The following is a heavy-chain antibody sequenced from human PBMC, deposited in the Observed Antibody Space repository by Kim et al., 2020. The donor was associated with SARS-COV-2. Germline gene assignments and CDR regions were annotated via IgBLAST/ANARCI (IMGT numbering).Heavy chain of an antibody. CDR2: IKQDGSEK. CDR1: GFTFSSYW. CDR3: ARDLTTSSGSYYYYYGMDV. D-gene: IGHD3-10*01. V-gene: IGHV3-7*01. J-gene: IGHJ6*02. Sequence: GGSLRLSCAASGFTFSSYWMSWVRQAPGKGLEWVANIKQDGSEKYYVDSVKGRFTISRDNAKNSLYLQMNSLRAEDTAVYYCARDLTTSSGSYYYYYGMDVWGQGTTVTVSS.